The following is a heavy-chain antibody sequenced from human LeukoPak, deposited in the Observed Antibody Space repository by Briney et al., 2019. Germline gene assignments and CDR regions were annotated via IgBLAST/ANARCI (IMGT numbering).Heavy chain of an antibody. CDR1: GFTFSSYW. CDR2: ISSSSSNI. CDR3: AREGHCSGGICYPFDY. V-gene: IGHV3-48*01. Sequence: GGSLRLSCAASGFTFSSYWMSWVRQAPGKGLEWISYISSSSSNIYYADFVKGRFTISRDNAKNSLFLQMNSLRADDTAVYYCAREGHCSGGICYPFDYWGQGTLVTVSS. J-gene: IGHJ4*02. D-gene: IGHD2-15*01.